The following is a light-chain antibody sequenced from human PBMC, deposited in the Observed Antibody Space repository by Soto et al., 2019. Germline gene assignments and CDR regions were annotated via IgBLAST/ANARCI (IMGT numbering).Light chain of an antibody. CDR1: QNIDNK. CDR3: QQRSNWPPRIT. CDR2: DAS. Sequence: EIVMTQSPATLSVSPGERATLSCRASQNIDNKLVWYQQRPGQVPRLLIYDASTRATGIPARFSGSGSGTEFTLTISSLQSEDFAVYYCQQRSNWPPRITFGQGTRLEIK. V-gene: IGKV3-15*01. J-gene: IGKJ5*01.